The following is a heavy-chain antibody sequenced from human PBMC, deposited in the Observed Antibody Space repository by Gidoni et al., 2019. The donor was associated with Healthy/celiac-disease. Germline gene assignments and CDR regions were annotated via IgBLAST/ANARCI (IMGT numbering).Heavy chain of an antibody. CDR2: INPNSGGT. J-gene: IGHJ6*02. D-gene: IGHD3-10*01. CDR3: ASSTYYYGSGSYPYYYYGMDV. Sequence: QVQLVQSGAEVKKPGASVKVSCKASGYTFTGYYMHWVRQAPGQGLEWMGWINPNSGGTNYAQKFQGRVTMTRDTSISTAYMELSRLRSDDTAVYYCASSTYYYGSGSYPYYYYGMDVWGQGTTVTVSS. V-gene: IGHV1-2*02. CDR1: GYTFTGYY.